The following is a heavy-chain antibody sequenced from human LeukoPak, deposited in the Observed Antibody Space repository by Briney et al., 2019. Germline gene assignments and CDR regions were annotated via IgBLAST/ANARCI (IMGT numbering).Heavy chain of an antibody. CDR2: IYYSGST. Sequence: PSQTLSLTCTVSGGSISSGDYYWSWIRQPPGKGLEWIGYIYYSGSTYYNPSLKSRVTISVDTSKNQFSLKLSSVTAAHTAVYYCPRTPILERLGTDYWGQGTLVTVSS. CDR3: PRTPILERLGTDY. V-gene: IGHV4-30-4*08. CDR1: GGSISSGDYY. D-gene: IGHD3-3*01. J-gene: IGHJ4*02.